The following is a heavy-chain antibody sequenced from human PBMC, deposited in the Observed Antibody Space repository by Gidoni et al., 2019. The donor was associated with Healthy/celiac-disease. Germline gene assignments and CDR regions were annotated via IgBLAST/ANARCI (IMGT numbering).Heavy chain of an antibody. CDR2: INAGNGNT. CDR3: ARADATIKAAWFDP. D-gene: IGHD5-12*01. J-gene: IGHJ5*02. CDR1: GYTFTSYA. Sequence: QVQLVQSGAEVKKPGASVKVSCKASGYTFTSYAMHWVRQAPGQRLEWMGWINAGNGNTKYSQKFQGRVTITRDTSASTAYMELSSLRSEDTAVYYCARADATIKAAWFDPWGQGTLVTVSS. V-gene: IGHV1-3*01.